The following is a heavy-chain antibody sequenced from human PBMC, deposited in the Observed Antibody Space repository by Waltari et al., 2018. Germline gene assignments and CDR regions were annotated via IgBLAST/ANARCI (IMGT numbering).Heavy chain of an antibody. V-gene: IGHV3-48*04. J-gene: IGHJ4*02. CDR1: GFTFSSYS. CDR2: ISSSRSTI. D-gene: IGHD1-7*01. Sequence: EVQLVESGGGLVQPGGSLRLSCAASGFTFSSYSMNWVRQAPGKGLEWVSYISSSRSTIYYADSVKGRFTISRDNAKNSLYLQMNSLRAEDTAVYYCARDSSRWDQELPFDYWGQGTLVTVSS. CDR3: ARDSSRWDQELPFDY.